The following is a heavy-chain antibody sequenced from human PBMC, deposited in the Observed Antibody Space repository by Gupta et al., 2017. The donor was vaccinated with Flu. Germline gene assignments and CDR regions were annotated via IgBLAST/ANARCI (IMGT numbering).Heavy chain of an antibody. D-gene: IGHD1-26*01. CDR2: ISYDGSNK. V-gene: IGHV3-30*18. J-gene: IGHJ4*02. Sequence: QVQLVESGGGVVQPGRSLRLSCAASGFTFSSYGMHWVRQAPGKGLEWVAVISYDGSNKYYADSVKGRFTISRDNSKNTLYLQMNSLRAEDTAVYYCAKDIKGRDRNQWELLRGFDYWGQGTLVTVSS. CDR1: GFTFSSYG. CDR3: AKDIKGRDRNQWELLRGFDY.